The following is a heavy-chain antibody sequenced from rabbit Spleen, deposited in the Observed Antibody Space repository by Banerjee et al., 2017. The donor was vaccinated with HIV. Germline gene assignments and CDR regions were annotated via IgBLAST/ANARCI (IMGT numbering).Heavy chain of an antibody. D-gene: IGHD1-1*01. Sequence: QEQLVESGGGLVKPEGSLKLSCTASGFSFSNKAVMCWVRQAPGKGLEWIACINASTGKPVYATWASGRFTISRTSSTTVTLRMTSLTAADTATYFCARDLVAVIGWNFNLWGQGTLVTVS. CDR3: ARDLVAVIGWNFNL. J-gene: IGHJ4*01. CDR1: GFSFSNKAV. CDR2: INASTGKP. V-gene: IGHV1S45*01.